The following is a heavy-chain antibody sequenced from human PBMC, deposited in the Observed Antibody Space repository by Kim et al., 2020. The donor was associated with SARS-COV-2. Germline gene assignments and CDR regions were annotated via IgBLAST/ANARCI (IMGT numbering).Heavy chain of an antibody. D-gene: IGHD3-9*01. J-gene: IGHJ6*02. CDR3: ARDGFFEVLRYLTPYYYYGLDV. CDR2: ISAYNGNT. Sequence: ASVKVSCKASGYTFTSYGISWVRQAPGQGLEWMGWISAYNGNTNYAQKLQGRVTMTTDTSTSTAYMELRSLRSDDTAVYYCARDGFFEVLRYLTPYYYYGLDVWGQGTTVTVSS. V-gene: IGHV1-18*01. CDR1: GYTFTSYG.